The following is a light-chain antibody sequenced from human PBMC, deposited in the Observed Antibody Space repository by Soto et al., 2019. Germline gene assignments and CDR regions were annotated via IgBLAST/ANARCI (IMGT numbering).Light chain of an antibody. CDR3: QQYNSSPLT. CDR1: QSISTL. V-gene: IGKV1-5*03. Sequence: DLQMTQSPSTLSASVGDRVTITCRASQSISTLLAWYQQKPGRAPTLLIYKASTLQSGVPSRFSGSGSGTEFRLTISSLQPDDSATYYCQQYNSSPLTFGQGTRLEIK. CDR2: KAS. J-gene: IGKJ5*01.